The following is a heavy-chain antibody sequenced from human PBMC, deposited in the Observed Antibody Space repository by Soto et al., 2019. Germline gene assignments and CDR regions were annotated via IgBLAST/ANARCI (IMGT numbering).Heavy chain of an antibody. CDR3: ARGGGGGTMYSSSSPSLYYYGMDV. V-gene: IGHV3-33*01. CDR1: GFTFSSYG. CDR2: IWYDGSNK. D-gene: IGHD6-6*01. J-gene: IGHJ6*02. Sequence: QVQLVESGGGVVQPGRSLRLSCAASGFTFSSYGMHWVRQAPGKGLEWVAVIWYDGSNKYYADSVKGRFTISRDNSKNTLYLQMNSLRAEDTAVYYCARGGGGGTMYSSSSPSLYYYGMDVWGQGTTVTVSS.